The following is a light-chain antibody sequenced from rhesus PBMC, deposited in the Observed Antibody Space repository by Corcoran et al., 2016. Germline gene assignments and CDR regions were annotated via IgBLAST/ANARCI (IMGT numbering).Light chain of an antibody. CDR3: SSYAGSNTYI. J-gene: IGLJ1*01. CDR1: SSDIGGYDY. CDR2: EVS. Sequence: QAALTQPRSVSGSPGQSVTISCTGPSSDIGGYDYVSWYQQHPGTAPKLMIYEVSQRPSGVSDRFSGSKSGNTASLTISGLQAEDEADYYCSSYAGSNTYIFGAGTRLTVL. V-gene: IGLV2-32*02.